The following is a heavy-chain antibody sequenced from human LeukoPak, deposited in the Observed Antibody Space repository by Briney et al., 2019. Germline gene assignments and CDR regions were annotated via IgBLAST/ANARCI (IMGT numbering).Heavy chain of an antibody. CDR1: GGSISSYY. J-gene: IGHJ4*02. Sequence: SETLSLTCTVSGGSISSYYWSWIRQPPGKGLEWIGYIYYSGSTNYNPSLKSRVTISVDTSKNQFSLKLSSVTAADTAVYYCARGEGSGLAYWGQGTLVTVSS. CDR3: ARGEGSGLAY. D-gene: IGHD6-19*01. V-gene: IGHV4-59*01. CDR2: IYYSGST.